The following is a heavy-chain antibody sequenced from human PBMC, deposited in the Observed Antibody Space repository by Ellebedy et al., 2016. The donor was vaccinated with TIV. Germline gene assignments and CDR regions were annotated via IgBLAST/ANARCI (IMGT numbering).Heavy chain of an antibody. J-gene: IGHJ4*02. CDR2: ISGSGGST. V-gene: IGHV3-23*01. CDR3: AKGGYYDSTGYYRYYFDD. D-gene: IGHD3-22*01. CDR1: GFTFNSHA. Sequence: PGGSLRLSCATSGFTFNSHAMSWVRQAPGKGLEWVSAISGSGGSTNYSDSVKGRFTISRDNSKNTLNLQMNSLRAEDTAVYFCAKGGYYDSTGYYRYYFDDWGQGTLVTVSS.